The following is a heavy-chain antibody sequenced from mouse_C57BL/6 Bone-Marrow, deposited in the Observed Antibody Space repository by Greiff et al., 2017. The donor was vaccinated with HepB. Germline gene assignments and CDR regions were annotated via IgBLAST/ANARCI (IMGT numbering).Heavy chain of an antibody. CDR2: IHPSDSDT. D-gene: IGHD2-3*01. J-gene: IGHJ1*03. CDR3: AIPTEWLLWYFDV. Sequence: VQLQQSGAELVKPGASVKMSCMASGYTFTSYWMHWVKQRPSQGLEWIGRIHPSDSDTNYNQKFKGKATLTVDKSSSTAYRQRSSLTSEDTAVYYCAIPTEWLLWYFDVWGTGTTVTVTS. V-gene: IGHV1-74*01. CDR1: GYTFTSYW.